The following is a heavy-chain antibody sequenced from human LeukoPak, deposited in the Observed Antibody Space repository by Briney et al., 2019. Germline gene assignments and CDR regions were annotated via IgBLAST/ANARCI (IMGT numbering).Heavy chain of an antibody. CDR1: GYTFTTYG. CDR2: INTNKRNT. V-gene: IGHV1-18*01. D-gene: IGHD5-18*01. CDR3: ARDRMDTGTYFDY. J-gene: IGHJ4*02. Sequence: ASVKVSCKSSGYTFTTYGITWVRQAPGQGLEWMGWINTNKRNTNYAQKLQGRVTMTTDTSTSTAYMELRSLRSDDTAMYYCARDRMDTGTYFDYWGQGTLVTVSS.